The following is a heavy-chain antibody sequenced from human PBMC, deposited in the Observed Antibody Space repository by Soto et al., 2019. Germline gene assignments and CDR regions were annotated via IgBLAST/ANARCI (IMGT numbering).Heavy chain of an antibody. V-gene: IGHV3-23*01. D-gene: IGHD6-13*01. CDR1: GFTFSTYV. Sequence: EVQLLESGGGLVQPGGSLRLSCAASGFTFSTYVMSWVRQATGKGLEWVSSISTSGGSAYYADSVKGRFTISRDNSKNTLYLHMSSVRVDDTAVYFCVKGGGSSWRPGDYAVAHWGQGTLVTVSS. CDR3: VKGGGSSWRPGDYAVAH. J-gene: IGHJ4*02. CDR2: ISTSGGSA.